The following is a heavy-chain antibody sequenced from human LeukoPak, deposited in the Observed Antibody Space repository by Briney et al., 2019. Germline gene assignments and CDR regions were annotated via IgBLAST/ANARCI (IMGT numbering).Heavy chain of an antibody. D-gene: IGHD5-12*01. V-gene: IGHV3-9*01. J-gene: IGHJ4*02. CDR3: AKDMGIVVTIVDY. CDR1: GFTFDDHA. CDR2: ISWNSGSI. Sequence: GRSLRLSCAASGFTFDDHAMHWVRQATGRGLEWVSGISWNSGSIGYADSVKGRFTISRDNAKNSLYLQMNSLRAEDTALYYCAKDMGIVVTIVDYWGQGTLVTVSS.